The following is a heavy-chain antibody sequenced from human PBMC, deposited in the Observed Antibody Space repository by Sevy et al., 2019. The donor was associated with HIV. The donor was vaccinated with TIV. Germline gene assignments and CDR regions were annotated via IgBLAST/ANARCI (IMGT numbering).Heavy chain of an antibody. Sequence: QLGGSLRLSCAASGFTFSSYAMSWVRQAPGKGLEWVSAISGSGGSTYYADSVKGRFTISRDNSKNTLYLQMNSLRAEDTAVYYCASSSWYGDAFDIWGQGTMVTVSS. V-gene: IGHV3-23*01. J-gene: IGHJ3*02. D-gene: IGHD6-13*01. CDR3: ASSSWYGDAFDI. CDR1: GFTFSSYA. CDR2: ISGSGGST.